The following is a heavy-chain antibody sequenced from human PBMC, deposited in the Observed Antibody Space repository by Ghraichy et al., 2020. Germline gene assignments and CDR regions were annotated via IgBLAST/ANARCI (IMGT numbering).Heavy chain of an antibody. Sequence: SETLSLTCTVSGGSISSYYWSWIRQPPGKGLEWIGYIYYSGSTNYNPSLKSRVTISVDTSKNQFSLKLSSVTAADTAVYYCARYSWYYYDSHPGFNWFDPWGQGTLVTVSS. CDR3: ARYSWYYYDSHPGFNWFDP. CDR1: GGSISSYY. D-gene: IGHD3-22*01. CDR2: IYYSGST. J-gene: IGHJ5*02. V-gene: IGHV4-59*01.